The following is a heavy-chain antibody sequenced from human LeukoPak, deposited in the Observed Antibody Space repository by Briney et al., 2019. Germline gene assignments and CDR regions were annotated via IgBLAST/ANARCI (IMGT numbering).Heavy chain of an antibody. D-gene: IGHD3-22*01. V-gene: IGHV3-30*18. CDR2: ISYDGSNK. J-gene: IGHJ4*02. CDR3: AKVYYYDSSGYYELDY. CDR1: RFTFSSYG. Sequence: QSGGSLRLSCAASRFTFSSYGMHWVRQAPGKGLEWVAVISYDGSNKYYADSVKGRFTISRDNSKNTLYLQMNSLRAEDTAVYYCAKVYYYDSSGYYELDYWGQGTLVTVSS.